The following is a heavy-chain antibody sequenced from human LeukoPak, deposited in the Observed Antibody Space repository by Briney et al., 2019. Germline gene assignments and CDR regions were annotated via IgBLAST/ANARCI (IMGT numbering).Heavy chain of an antibody. V-gene: IGHV4-61*02. D-gene: IGHD6-13*01. CDR3: ARDSPNSIAAAGSYYYYGMDV. Sequence: SETLSLTCTVSGGSISSGSYYWSWIRQPAGKGLEWIGRIYTSGSTNYNPSLKSRVTISVDTSKNQFSLKLSSVTAADTAVYYCARDSPNSIAAAGSYYYYGMDVWGQGTTVTVSS. CDR2: IYTSGST. CDR1: GGSISSGSYY. J-gene: IGHJ6*02.